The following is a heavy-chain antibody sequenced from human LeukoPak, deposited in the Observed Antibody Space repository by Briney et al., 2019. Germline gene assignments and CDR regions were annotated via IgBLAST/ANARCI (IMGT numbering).Heavy chain of an antibody. V-gene: IGHV4-30-2*01. D-gene: IGHD6-13*01. CDR2: IYHSGST. J-gene: IGHJ4*02. CDR1: GGSISSGGYY. Sequence: SETLSLTCTVSGGSISSGGYYWSWIRQPPGKGLEWIGYIYHSGSTYYNPSLKSRVTISLETSKNQFSLNLSSVTAADTAVYYCARDRPGGSSLDYWGQGTLVTVSS. CDR3: ARDRPGGSSLDY.